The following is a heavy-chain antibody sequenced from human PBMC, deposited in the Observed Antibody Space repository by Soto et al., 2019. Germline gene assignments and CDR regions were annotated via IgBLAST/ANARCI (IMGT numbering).Heavy chain of an antibody. Sequence: ASVKVSCKVSGYTLTELSMHWVRQAPGKGLEWMGGFDPEDGETIYAQKFQGRVTMTEDTSTDTAYMELSSLRSEDTAVYYCATDLGYYYGSGSPRGDYWGQGTMVTVSS. CDR3: ATDLGYYYGSGSPRGDY. CDR1: GYTLTELS. J-gene: IGHJ4*02. V-gene: IGHV1-24*01. CDR2: FDPEDGET. D-gene: IGHD3-10*01.